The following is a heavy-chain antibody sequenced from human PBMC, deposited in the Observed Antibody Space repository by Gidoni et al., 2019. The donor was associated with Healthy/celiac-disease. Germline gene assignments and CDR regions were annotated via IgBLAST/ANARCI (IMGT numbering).Heavy chain of an antibody. Sequence: QVQLVKSGAEVKKPGASVKVSCKASGYTFTSYGISWVRQAPGQGLEWMGWISAYNGNTNYAPKLQGRVTMTTDTSTSTAYMELRSLRSDDTAVYYCARADRYCGGDCFFDPWGQGTLVTVSS. CDR1: GYTFTSYG. CDR2: ISAYNGNT. CDR3: ARADRYCGGDCFFDP. V-gene: IGHV1-18*01. D-gene: IGHD2-21*02. J-gene: IGHJ5*02.